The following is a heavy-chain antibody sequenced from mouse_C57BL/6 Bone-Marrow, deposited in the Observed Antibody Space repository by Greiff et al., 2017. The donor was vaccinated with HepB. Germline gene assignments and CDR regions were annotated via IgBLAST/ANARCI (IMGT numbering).Heavy chain of an antibody. Sequence: VMLVESGPGLVQPSQSLSITCTVSGFSLTSYGVHWVRQSPGKGLEWLGVIWSGGSTDYNAAFISRLSISKDNSKSQVFFKMNSLQADDTAIYYCAIYGNYGSFYFDYWGQGTTLTVSS. V-gene: IGHV2-2*01. CDR2: IWSGGST. CDR1: GFSLTSYG. CDR3: AIYGNYGSFYFDY. J-gene: IGHJ2*01. D-gene: IGHD2-1*01.